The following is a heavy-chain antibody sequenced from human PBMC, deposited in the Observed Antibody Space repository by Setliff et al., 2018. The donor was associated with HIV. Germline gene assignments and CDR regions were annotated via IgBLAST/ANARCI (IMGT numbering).Heavy chain of an antibody. J-gene: IGHJ1*01. CDR1: GGSISSSNYY. CDR3: ARESGSYPYRVLQH. D-gene: IGHD1-26*01. CDR2: IYYSGST. Sequence: LSLTCTVSGGSISSSNYYWGWIRQPPGKGLEWIGSIYYSGSTYYNPSLKSRVTISVDTSKNQFSLNLNSVTAADTAVYYCARESGSYPYRVLQHWGQGTLVTVSS. V-gene: IGHV4-39*07.